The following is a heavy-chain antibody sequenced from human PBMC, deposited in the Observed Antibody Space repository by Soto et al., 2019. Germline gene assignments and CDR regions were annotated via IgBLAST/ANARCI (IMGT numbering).Heavy chain of an antibody. V-gene: IGHV5-51*01. D-gene: IGHD3-3*01. CDR1: GYSFTSYW. Sequence: ESVKISFKGSGYSFTSYWIGWVRQMPGKGLEWMGIIYPGDSDTRYSPSFQGQVTISADKSISTAYLQWSSLKASDTAMYYCAIAFGVPKGYYYGMDVWGQGTTVTVSS. J-gene: IGHJ6*02. CDR3: AIAFGVPKGYYYGMDV. CDR2: IYPGDSDT.